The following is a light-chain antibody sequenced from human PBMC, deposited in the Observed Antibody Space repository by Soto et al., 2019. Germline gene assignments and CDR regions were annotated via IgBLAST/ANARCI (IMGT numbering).Light chain of an antibody. J-gene: IGKJ5*01. Sequence: EIVLTQSPGPLSLSPGERATLSCMSSQSVSSIYLAWYQQKPGQAPSLLIYATSSRATGIPDRFSGSGSGTDFSLTISSLQSEDFAVYYCQQYKNWPLFGQGTRLEIK. CDR1: QSVSSIY. CDR3: QQYKNWPL. V-gene: IGKV3-20*01. CDR2: ATS.